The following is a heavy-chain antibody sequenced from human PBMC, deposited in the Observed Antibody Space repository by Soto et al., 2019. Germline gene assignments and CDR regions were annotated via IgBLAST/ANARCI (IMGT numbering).Heavy chain of an antibody. J-gene: IGHJ5*02. D-gene: IGHD3-16*01. V-gene: IGHV1-2*02. CDR1: GYTFTESH. CDR2: INPNSGGT. CDR3: AKGGRDGYNA. Sequence: QVHLIQSGAEVKKPGASVKVSRKASGYTFTESHIHWLRQAPGQGLEWMGWINPNSGGTNSPQKFLGRVTMTSDTSINTAYMELRRLTYDDTAVYYCAKGGRDGYNAWGQGTLVTVSS.